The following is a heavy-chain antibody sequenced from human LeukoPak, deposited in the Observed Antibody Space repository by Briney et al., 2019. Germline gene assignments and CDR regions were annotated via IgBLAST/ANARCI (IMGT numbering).Heavy chain of an antibody. CDR2: ISAYNGNT. V-gene: IGHV1-18*01. J-gene: IGHJ5*02. D-gene: IGHD2-2*01. CDR1: GYTFTSYG. Sequence: GASVNVSCKASGYTFTSYGISRVRQAPGQGLEWMGWISAYNGNTNYAQMLQGRINIITDTSTRPAFTENKALRSDDTDVYHCARDLYCSSTSCYWYWFDPWGQGTLVTVSS. CDR3: ARDLYCSSTSCYWYWFDP.